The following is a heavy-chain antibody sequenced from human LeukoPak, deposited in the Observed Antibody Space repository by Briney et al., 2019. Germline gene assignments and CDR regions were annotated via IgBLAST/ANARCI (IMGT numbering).Heavy chain of an antibody. Sequence: GGSLRLSCAASGFTFSDYYMSWIRQAPGKGLEWVSYISSSSSHTDYADSVKGRFTISRDNAKTSLYLQMNSLRVEDTAVYYCARREGDLGYFDYWGQGTLVTVSS. V-gene: IGHV3-11*06. D-gene: IGHD2-21*02. CDR1: GFTFSDYY. CDR3: ARREGDLGYFDY. CDR2: ISSSSSHT. J-gene: IGHJ4*02.